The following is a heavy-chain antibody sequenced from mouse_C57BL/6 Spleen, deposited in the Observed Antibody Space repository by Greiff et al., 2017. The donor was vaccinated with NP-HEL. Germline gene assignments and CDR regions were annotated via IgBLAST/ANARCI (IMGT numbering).Heavy chain of an antibody. V-gene: IGHV1-15*01. CDR2: IDPETGGT. CDR1: GYTFTDYE. Sequence: VQLQESGAELVRPGASVTLSCKASGYTFTDYEMHWVKQTPVHGLEWIGAIDPETGGTAYNQKFKGKAILTADKSSSTAYMELRSLTSEDSAVYYCTSAGQGYWGQGTTLTVSS. CDR3: TSAGQGY. J-gene: IGHJ2*01. D-gene: IGHD3-3*01.